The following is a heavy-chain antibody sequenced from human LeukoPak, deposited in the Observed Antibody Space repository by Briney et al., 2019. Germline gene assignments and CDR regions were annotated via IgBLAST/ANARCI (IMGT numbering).Heavy chain of an antibody. V-gene: IGHV3-30*04. J-gene: IGHJ6*03. CDR2: ISYDGSNK. D-gene: IGHD4-17*01. CDR1: GFTFDDYA. CDR3: AKNPYGDYLLDYYYYMDV. Sequence: GRPLRLSCAASGFTFDDYAMHWVRQAPGKGLEWVAVISYDGSNKYYADSVKGRFTISRDNSKNMLYLQMNSLRAEDTAVYYCAKNPYGDYLLDYYYYMDVWGKGTTVTISS.